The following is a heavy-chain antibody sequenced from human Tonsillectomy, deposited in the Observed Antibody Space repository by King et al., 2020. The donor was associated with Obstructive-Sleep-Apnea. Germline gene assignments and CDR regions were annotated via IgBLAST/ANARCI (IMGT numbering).Heavy chain of an antibody. CDR3: ARLAVAGIYFDY. V-gene: IGHV4-39*07. CDR1: GGSISSSRDY. D-gene: IGHD6-19*01. Sequence: QLQESGPGLVKPSETLSLTCTVSGGSISSSRDYWGWIRQPPGKGLEWIGTIYYSGSTYYNPSLKSRVTISVDTSKNQFSLKLSSVTSADTAVYYCARLAVAGIYFDYWGQGTLVTVSS. J-gene: IGHJ4*02. CDR2: IYYSGST.